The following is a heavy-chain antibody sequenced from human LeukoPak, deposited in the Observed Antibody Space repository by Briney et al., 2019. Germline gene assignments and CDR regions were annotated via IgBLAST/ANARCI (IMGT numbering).Heavy chain of an antibody. CDR2: IYTSGST. CDR1: GGSISSYY. CDR3: ARDRDCTNGICYYQFDY. V-gene: IGHV4-4*07. J-gene: IGHJ4*02. D-gene: IGHD2-8*01. Sequence: SETLSLTCTVSGGSISSYYWNWIRQPAGKGLEWIRRIYTSGSTNYNPSLKSRVTMSVDTSKNQFSLKLSSVTAADTAVYYCARDRDCTNGICYYQFDYWGQGTLVTVSS.